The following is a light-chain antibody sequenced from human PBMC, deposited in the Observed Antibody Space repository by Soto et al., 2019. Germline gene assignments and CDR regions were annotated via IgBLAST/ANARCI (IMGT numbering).Light chain of an antibody. Sequence: DIXXAXSPSXXSXSVGDRVTITCRASQSISSSLNWYQQTPGKAPKLLIYAASNLQSGVPSRFSGSASGTDFTLTISSLQPEDFATYYCQQSYTIPWTFGQGTKVDFK. CDR1: QSISSS. J-gene: IGKJ1*01. CDR3: QQSYTIPWT. V-gene: IGKV1-39*01. CDR2: AAS.